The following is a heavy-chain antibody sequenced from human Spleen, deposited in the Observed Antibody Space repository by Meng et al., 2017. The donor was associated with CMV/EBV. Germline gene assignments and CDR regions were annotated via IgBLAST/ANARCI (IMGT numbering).Heavy chain of an antibody. D-gene: IGHD2-2*02. J-gene: IGHJ6*02. CDR1: GGSISTYY. CDR2: IHYSGST. CDR3: AYQLLYSYYYYGMDV. V-gene: IGHV4-59*12. Sequence: SETLSLTCTVSGGSISTYYWNWVRQSPGKGLEWIGYIHYSGSTNYNPSLKSRGTISVDTSKKQFSLKLSSVTAADTAVYYCAYQLLYSYYYYGMDVWGQGTTVTVSS.